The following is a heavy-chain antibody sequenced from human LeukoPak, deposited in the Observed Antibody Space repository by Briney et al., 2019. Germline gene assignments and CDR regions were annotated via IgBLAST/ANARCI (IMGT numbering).Heavy chain of an antibody. CDR3: AKRTGVTELYFDH. V-gene: IGHV3-23*01. D-gene: IGHD1-7*01. CDR1: GFTFTNYV. J-gene: IGHJ4*02. Sequence: GGSLRLSCAASGFTFTNYVMGWVRQAQGKGLEWVSAISENGGAADYADSVRGRFTISRDNSQNTLYQQMNSLRAEDTAVYYCAKRTGVTELYFDHWGQGTLVTISS. CDR2: ISENGGAA.